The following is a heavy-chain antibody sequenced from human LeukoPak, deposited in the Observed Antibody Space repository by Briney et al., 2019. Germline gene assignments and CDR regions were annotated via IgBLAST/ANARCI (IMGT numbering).Heavy chain of an antibody. CDR2: ISAYNGNT. J-gene: IGHJ4*02. V-gene: IGHV1-18*04. D-gene: IGHD2-2*01. Sequence: GASVKVSCKASGYTFTSYGISWVRQAPGQGLEWMGWISAYNGNTNYAQKLQGRVTMTTDTSTSTAYMELRSLRSGDTAVYYCARESTPEPIVVVPAAMSYWGQGTLVTVSS. CDR3: ARESTPEPIVVVPAAMSY. CDR1: GYTFTSYG.